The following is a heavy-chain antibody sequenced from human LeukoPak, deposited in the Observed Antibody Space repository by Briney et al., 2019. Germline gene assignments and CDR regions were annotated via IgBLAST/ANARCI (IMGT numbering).Heavy chain of an antibody. J-gene: IGHJ5*02. V-gene: IGHV4-4*07. D-gene: IGHD2-2*02. CDR3: ARGDCSSTSCYIGDWFDP. CDR2: IYTSGST. Sequence: PSETLSLTCTVSGGSLSSYYWSWIRQPAGKGLEWIGRIYTSGSTNYNPSLKSRVTMSVDTSKNQFSLKLSSVTAADTAVYYCARGDCSSTSCYIGDWFDPWGQGTLVTVSS. CDR1: GGSLSSYY.